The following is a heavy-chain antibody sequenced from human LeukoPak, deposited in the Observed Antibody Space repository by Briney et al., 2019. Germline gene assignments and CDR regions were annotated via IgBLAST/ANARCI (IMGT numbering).Heavy chain of an antibody. V-gene: IGHV4-61*01. CDR2: IFYSGST. J-gene: IGHJ6*02. Sequence: SETLSLTCTVSGGSVRSGSDYWSWIRQPPGKGLEWIGYIFYSGSTNYNPSLKSRVTISVDTSKNQFSLKLSSVTAADTAVYYCARTKVTNYGMDVWGQGTTVTVSS. CDR1: GGSVRSGSDY. CDR3: ARTKVTNYGMDV. D-gene: IGHD4-17*01.